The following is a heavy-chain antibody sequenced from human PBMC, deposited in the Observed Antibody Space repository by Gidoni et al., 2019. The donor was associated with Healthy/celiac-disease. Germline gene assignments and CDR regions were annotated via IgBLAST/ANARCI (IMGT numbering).Heavy chain of an antibody. CDR1: CGSIRSSSYY. CDR2: IYYSGST. J-gene: IGHJ3*02. Sequence: QLHLQESGPGLVTPSETLSLTCTVSCGSIRSSSYYWGWIRQPPGKGLEWIGSIYYSGSTYYNPSLKSRVTISVDTSKNQFSLKLSSVTAADTAVYYCARHGIAAAKGAFDIWGQGTMVTVSS. D-gene: IGHD6-13*01. V-gene: IGHV4-39*01. CDR3: ARHGIAAAKGAFDI.